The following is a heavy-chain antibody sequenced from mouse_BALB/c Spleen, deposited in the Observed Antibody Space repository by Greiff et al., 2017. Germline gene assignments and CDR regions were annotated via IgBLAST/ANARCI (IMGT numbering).Heavy chain of an antibody. CDR3: ARSRTTATRSWFAY. J-gene: IGHJ3*01. D-gene: IGHD1-2*01. CDR2: IFPGTGTT. Sequence: QVQLQQSGAELVKPGASVKLSCKTSGYTFTSYWIQWVKQRPGQGLGWIGEIFPGTGTTYYNEKFKGKATLTIDTSSSTAYMQLSSLTSEDSAVYFCARSRTTATRSWFAYWGQGTLVTVSA. V-gene: IGHV1S132*01. CDR1: GYTFTSYW.